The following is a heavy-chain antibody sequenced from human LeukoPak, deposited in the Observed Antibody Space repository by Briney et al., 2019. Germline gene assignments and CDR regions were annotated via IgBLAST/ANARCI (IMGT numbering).Heavy chain of an antibody. V-gene: IGHV1-24*01. D-gene: IGHD1-14*01. CDR3: ATVAEARYYYYGMDV. CDR2: FDPEDGET. J-gene: IGHJ6*02. Sequence: VPSVKVSCKVSGYTLTVLSMHWVRHAPGKGLECRGGFDPEDGETIYAQKFQGRVTMTEDTSTDTAYMELSSLRSEDTAVYYCATVAEARYYYYGMDVWGQGTTVTVSS. CDR1: GYTLTVLS.